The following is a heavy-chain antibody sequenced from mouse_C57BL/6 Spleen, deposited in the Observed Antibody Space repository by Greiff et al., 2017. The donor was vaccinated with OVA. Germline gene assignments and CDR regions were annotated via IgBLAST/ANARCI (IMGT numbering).Heavy chain of an antibody. CDR1: GYTFTDYE. CDR3: TRRHYYGSRYYFDY. CDR2: IDPETGGT. Sequence: VQLQQSGAELVRPGASVTLSCKASGYTFTDYEMHWVKQTPVHGLEWIGAIDPETGGTAYNQKFKGKAILTADKSSSTAYMELRSLTSEDSAVYYCTRRHYYGSRYYFDYWGQGTTLTVSS. V-gene: IGHV1-15*01. J-gene: IGHJ2*01. D-gene: IGHD1-1*01.